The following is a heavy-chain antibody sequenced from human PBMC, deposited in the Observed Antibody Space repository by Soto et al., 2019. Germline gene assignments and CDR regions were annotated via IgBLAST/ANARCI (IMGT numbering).Heavy chain of an antibody. CDR3: ARGGDFWSGYHTVFDY. CDR1: GGSVSSGSYY. V-gene: IGHV4-61*01. J-gene: IGHJ4*02. Sequence: SETLSLTCTVSGGSVSSGSYYWSWIRQPPGKGLEWIGYIYYSGSTNYNPSLKSRVTISVDTSKKQFSLKLSSVTAADTAVYYCARGGDFWSGYHTVFDYWGQGTLVTVSS. CDR2: IYYSGST. D-gene: IGHD3-3*01.